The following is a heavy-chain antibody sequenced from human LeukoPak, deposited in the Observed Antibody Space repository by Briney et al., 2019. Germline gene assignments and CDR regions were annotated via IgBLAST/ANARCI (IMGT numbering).Heavy chain of an antibody. CDR1: GFTFSNYS. D-gene: IGHD2-15*01. J-gene: IGHJ5*02. CDR2: ISSSSSTI. CDR3: ARDQAPYCSGGSCYSGLWFDP. V-gene: IGHV3-48*01. Sequence: GGSLRLSCAASGFTFSNYSMNWVRQAPGKGLEWVSYISSSSSTIYYADSVKGRFTISRDNAKNSLYLQMNSLRAEDTAVYYCARDQAPYCSGGSCYSGLWFDPWGQGTLVTVSS.